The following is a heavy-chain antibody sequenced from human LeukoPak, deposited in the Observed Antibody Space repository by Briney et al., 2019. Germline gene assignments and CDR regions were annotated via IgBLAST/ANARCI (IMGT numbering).Heavy chain of an antibody. Sequence: GASVKAPCKASGYTFTSYGISWVRQAPGQGLEWMGWISAYNGNTNYAQKLQGRVTMTTDTSTSTAYMELRSLRSDDTAVYYCARDRPYLGYCSSTSCYRASYYYYGMDVWGQGTTVTVSS. D-gene: IGHD2-2*02. CDR1: GYTFTSYG. V-gene: IGHV1-18*01. CDR3: ARDRPYLGYCSSTSCYRASYYYYGMDV. CDR2: ISAYNGNT. J-gene: IGHJ6*02.